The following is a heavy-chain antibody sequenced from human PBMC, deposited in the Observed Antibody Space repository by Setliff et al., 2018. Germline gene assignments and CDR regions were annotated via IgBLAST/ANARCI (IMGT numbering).Heavy chain of an antibody. CDR1: GGSISSSSHY. D-gene: IGHD1-26*01. CDR2: IYQNGIT. J-gene: IGHJ4*02. V-gene: IGHV4-39*01. CDR3: ARTGTYRYFDY. Sequence: SETLSLTCTVSGGSISSSSHYWDWIRQSPEKGLEWIGTIYQNGITYYNPSVKSRLTLSVDTSKNQVSLNLRSVTAADTAVYYCARTGTYRYFDYWGQGTQVTVSS.